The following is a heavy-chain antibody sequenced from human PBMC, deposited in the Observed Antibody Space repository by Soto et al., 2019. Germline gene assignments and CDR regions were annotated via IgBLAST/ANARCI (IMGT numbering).Heavy chain of an antibody. Sequence: QVQLVQSGAEVKKPGSSVKVSCKASGGTFSSYDISWVRQAPGQGLEWMGGIIPIFGTANYAQKFQGRVTITADESTSTAYMELSSLRSEDTAVYYCAREYRTQQLVLPWFDPWGQGTLVTVSS. J-gene: IGHJ5*02. CDR2: IIPIFGTA. D-gene: IGHD6-13*01. V-gene: IGHV1-69*01. CDR3: AREYRTQQLVLPWFDP. CDR1: GGTFSSYD.